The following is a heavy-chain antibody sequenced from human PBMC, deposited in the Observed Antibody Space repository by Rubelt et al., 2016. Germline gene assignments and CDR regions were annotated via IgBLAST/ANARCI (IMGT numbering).Heavy chain of an antibody. CDR3: AHIGAGRRYYDY. CDR1: GVG. V-gene: IGHV2-5*02. CDR2: IYWDDDK. Sequence: GVGVGWIRQPPGKALEWLALIYWDDDKRYSPSLKSRLTITKDTSENQVVLTMTNMDPVDTATYYCAHIGAGRRYYDYWGQGTLVTVSS. J-gene: IGHJ4*02. D-gene: IGHD3-10*01.